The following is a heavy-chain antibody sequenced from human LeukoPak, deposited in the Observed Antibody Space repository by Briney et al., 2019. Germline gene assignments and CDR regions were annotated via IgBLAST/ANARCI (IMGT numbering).Heavy chain of an antibody. J-gene: IGHJ5*02. CDR1: GFTFSSYG. V-gene: IGHV3-30*18. D-gene: IGHD3-22*01. CDR3: AKEYYYDSSGPNWFDP. CDR2: VSYDGSNK. Sequence: GGSLRLSCAASGFTFSSYGMHWVRQAPGKGLEWVAVVSYDGSNKYYADSVKGRFTISRDNSKNTLYLQMNSLRAEDTAVYYCAKEYYYDSSGPNWFDPWGQGTLVTVSS.